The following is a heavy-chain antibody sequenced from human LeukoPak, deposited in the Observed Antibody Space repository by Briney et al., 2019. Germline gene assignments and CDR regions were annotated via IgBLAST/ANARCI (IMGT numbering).Heavy chain of an antibody. V-gene: IGHV4-59*01. CDR2: IYYSGST. CDR3: ASAVDTASGWFDP. D-gene: IGHD5-18*01. J-gene: IGHJ5*02. CDR1: GGSISSYY. Sequence: PSETLSLTCTVSGGSISSYYWSWIRQPPGKGLEWIGYIYYSGSTNYNPSLKSRVTISVDTSKNQFSLKLSSVTAADTAVYYCASAVDTASGWFDPWGQGTLVTVSS.